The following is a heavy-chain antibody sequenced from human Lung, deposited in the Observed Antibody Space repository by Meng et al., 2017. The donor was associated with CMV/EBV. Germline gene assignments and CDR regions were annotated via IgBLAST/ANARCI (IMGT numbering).Heavy chain of an antibody. CDR2: IYYSGST. J-gene: IGHJ6*02. CDR3: ARNSPAAPHYYYYGMDV. V-gene: IGHV4-59*01. D-gene: IGHD2-2*01. Sequence: GSLRLXXTVSGGSFSSYYWSWIRQPPGKGLEWIGYIYYSGSTNYNPSLKSRVTISVDTSKNQFSLKLSSVTAADTAVYYCARNSPAAPHYYYYGMDVWGQGXTVTVSS. CDR1: GGSFSSYY.